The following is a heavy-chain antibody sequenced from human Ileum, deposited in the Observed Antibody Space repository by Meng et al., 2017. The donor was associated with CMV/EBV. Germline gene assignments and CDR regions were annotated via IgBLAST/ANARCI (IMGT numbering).Heavy chain of an antibody. J-gene: IGHJ4*02. Sequence: SGDNVSSNSAAWNCIRQSPSRGLEGLGRTYYRSKWYNDYAVSVKSRITINPDTSKNQFSLQLNSVSPDDTAVYYCARAGVGGWYFDDWGQGTLVTVSS. CDR1: GDNVSSNSAA. D-gene: IGHD5-12*01. CDR3: ARAGVGGWYFDD. CDR2: TYYRSKWYN. V-gene: IGHV6-1*01.